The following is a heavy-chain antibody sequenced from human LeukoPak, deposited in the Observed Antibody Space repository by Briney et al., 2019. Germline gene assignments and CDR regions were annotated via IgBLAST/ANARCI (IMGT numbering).Heavy chain of an antibody. V-gene: IGHV3-30*01. CDR3: ASGGGYYNSDAFDI. D-gene: IGHD3-10*01. CDR1: GFTFSSYA. Sequence: GGSLRLSCAASGFTFSSYAMHWVRQAPGKGLEWVAVISYDGSNKYYADSVKGRFTISRDNSKNTLYLQMNSLRAEDTAVYYCASGGGYYNSDAFDIWGQGTMVTVSS. J-gene: IGHJ3*02. CDR2: ISYDGSNK.